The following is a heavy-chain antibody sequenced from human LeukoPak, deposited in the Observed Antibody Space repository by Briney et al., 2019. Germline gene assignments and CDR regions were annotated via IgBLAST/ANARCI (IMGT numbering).Heavy chain of an antibody. CDR3: ARGRITMVRGVRTFDY. V-gene: IGHV4-34*01. CDR1: GGSFSGYY. Sequence: PSETLSLTCAVYGGSFSGYYWSWIRQPPGKGLEWIGEINHSGSTNYNPSLKSRVTISVDTSKNQSSLKLSSATAADTAVYYCARGRITMVRGVRTFDYWGQGTLVTVSS. CDR2: INHSGST. J-gene: IGHJ4*02. D-gene: IGHD3-10*01.